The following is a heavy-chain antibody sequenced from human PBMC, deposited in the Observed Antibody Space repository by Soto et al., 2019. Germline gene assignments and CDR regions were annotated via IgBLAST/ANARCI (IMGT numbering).Heavy chain of an antibody. D-gene: IGHD1-7*01. Sequence: EVQLVESGGGLVQPGGSLRLSCAASGFTFSDYWMNWVRQAPGKGLVWVSRIDSDGSSTSYADSVKGRFTISRDNAKNTLYLQTNSLGAEDTAVYYCANSNWFDPWGQGTLVTVSS. V-gene: IGHV3-74*01. CDR1: GFTFSDYW. J-gene: IGHJ5*02. CDR2: IDSDGSST. CDR3: ANSNWFDP.